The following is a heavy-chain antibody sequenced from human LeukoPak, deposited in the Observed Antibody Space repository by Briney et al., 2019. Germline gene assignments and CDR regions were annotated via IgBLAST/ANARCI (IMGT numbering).Heavy chain of an antibody. Sequence: KSSETLSLTCAVYGGSFSGYCWSWIRQPPGKGLEWIGEINHSGSTNYNPSLKSRVTISVDTSKNQFSLKLSSVTAADTAVYYCARRGAGSIAALARGFDPWGQGTLVTVSS. D-gene: IGHD6-6*01. CDR2: INHSGST. CDR1: GGSFSGYC. J-gene: IGHJ5*02. V-gene: IGHV4-34*01. CDR3: ARRGAGSIAALARGFDP.